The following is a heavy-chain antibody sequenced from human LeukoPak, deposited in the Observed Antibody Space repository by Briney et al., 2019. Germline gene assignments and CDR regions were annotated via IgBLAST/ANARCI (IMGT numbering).Heavy chain of an antibody. V-gene: IGHV3-66*01. Sequence: GGAPRLSLAAPGFSVGSKSLSWVRQAPGKGVEWVSLISSAGSTNYADSVKGRFIISRDTAKNTLFLHMNSVRAEDTAVYYCARDWNSLWFDPWRQGTLVTVSS. CDR2: ISSAGST. CDR1: GFSVGSKS. J-gene: IGHJ5*02. D-gene: IGHD1/OR15-1a*01. CDR3: ARDWNSLWFDP.